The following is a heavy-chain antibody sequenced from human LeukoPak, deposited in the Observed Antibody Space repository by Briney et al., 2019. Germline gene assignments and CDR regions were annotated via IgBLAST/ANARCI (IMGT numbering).Heavy chain of an antibody. CDR2: IKPDGSEI. V-gene: IGHV3-7*02. Sequence: GGSLRLSCAASGFTFRSYVMHWVRQAPGKGLEWVANIKPDGSEIYYVDAVKGRFTISRDNAKNSLYLQMNSLRAEDTAVYYCTRSLDYWGQGTLVTVSS. CDR3: TRSLDY. D-gene: IGHD2-15*01. CDR1: GFTFRSYV. J-gene: IGHJ4*02.